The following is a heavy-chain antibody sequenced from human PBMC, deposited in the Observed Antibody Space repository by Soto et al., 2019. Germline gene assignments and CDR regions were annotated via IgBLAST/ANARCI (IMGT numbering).Heavy chain of an antibody. CDR2: IYHSGST. V-gene: IGHV4-30-2*01. J-gene: IGHJ5*02. CDR1: GGSISSVGYS. D-gene: IGHD2-8*01. CDR3: ERQGYWTNGGCYRDYWFDP. Sequence: SETLSLTCAVSGGSISSVGYSWIWIRQPPGKGLEWIGYIYHSGSTYYNPSLKSRVTISVDRSKNQFSLKLSSVTAADTAVYYCERQGYWTNGGCYRDYWFDPWGQGNLVTVSS.